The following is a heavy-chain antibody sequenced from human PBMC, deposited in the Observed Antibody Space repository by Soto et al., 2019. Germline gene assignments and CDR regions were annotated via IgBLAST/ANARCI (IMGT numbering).Heavy chain of an antibody. CDR1: GGFISNYY. V-gene: IGHV4-59*08. CDR3: ATTAATGPFKGVAFDI. D-gene: IGHD6-13*01. J-gene: IGHJ3*02. Sequence: SETLSLTCTVSGGFISNYYWSWIRQSPGKGLEWIGFIYYAGNTNYNPSLKSRVTISIAPSKNQLSLNLTSVTATDTAVYFCATTAATGPFKGVAFDIWGQGTMVTVSS. CDR2: IYYAGNT.